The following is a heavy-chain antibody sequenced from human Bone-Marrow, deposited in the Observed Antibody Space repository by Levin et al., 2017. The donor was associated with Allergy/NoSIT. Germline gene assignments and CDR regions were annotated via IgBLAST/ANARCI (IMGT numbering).Heavy chain of an antibody. CDR3: ARSVHTVGRNWLSDASSVYFDS. J-gene: IGHJ4*02. CDR1: DYSISTSYY. V-gene: IGHV4-38-2*01. CDR2: IYHVGNT. Sequence: PSETLSLTCSISDYSISTSYYWGWIRQPPGKGLEWIGNIYHVGNTYYNPSLKSRVTISINTSKNQFSLKVRSVTAADTAVYYCARSVHTVGRNWLSDASSVYFDSWGQGTLVTVSS. D-gene: IGHD3-9*01.